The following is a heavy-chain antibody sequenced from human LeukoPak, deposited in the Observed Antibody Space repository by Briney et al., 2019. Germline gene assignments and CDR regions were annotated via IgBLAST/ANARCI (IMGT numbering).Heavy chain of an antibody. CDR1: GGTFSSYA. V-gene: IGHV1-69*05. J-gene: IGHJ4*02. CDR2: IIPIFGTA. Sequence: SVKVSCKASGGTFSSYAISWVRQAPGQGLEWMGGIIPIFGTANYAQKFQGRVTITTDESTSTAYMELSSLRSEDTAVYYCARSLLRYFDWSPLFDYWGQGTLVTVSS. CDR3: ARSLLRYFDWSPLFDY. D-gene: IGHD3-9*01.